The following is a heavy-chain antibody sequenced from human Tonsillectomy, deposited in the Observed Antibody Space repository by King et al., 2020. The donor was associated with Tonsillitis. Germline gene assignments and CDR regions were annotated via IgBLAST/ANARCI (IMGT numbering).Heavy chain of an antibody. J-gene: IGHJ6*02. CDR3: AKEVAAAEDSSYSYGMDV. CDR1: GFSFSNYG. CDR2: IPYDGSNK. D-gene: IGHD6-13*01. V-gene: IGHV3-30*18. Sequence: QLVQSGGGVVQPGRSLRLSCAASGFSFSNYGMHWVRQAPGKGLEWVAIIPYDGSNKYYADSVKGRFTISRDNSKNTLYLQMNSLRTEDTAVYYCAKEVAAAEDSSYSYGMDVWGPGTTVTVSS.